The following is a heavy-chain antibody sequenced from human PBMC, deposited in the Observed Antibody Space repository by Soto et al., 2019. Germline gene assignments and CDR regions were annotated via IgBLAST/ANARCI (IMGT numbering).Heavy chain of an antibody. D-gene: IGHD3-10*01. J-gene: IGHJ4*02. CDR1: GYTFTSYG. V-gene: IGHV1-18*01. CDR2: ISAYNGNT. Sequence: ASVKVSCKASGYTFTSYGISWVRQAPGQGLEWMGWISAYNGNTNYAQKLQGRVTMTTDTSTSTAYMELRSLRSDDTAVYYCARDRQYYYGSGSYYAEYFDYWGQGTLVTVSS. CDR3: ARDRQYYYGSGSYYAEYFDY.